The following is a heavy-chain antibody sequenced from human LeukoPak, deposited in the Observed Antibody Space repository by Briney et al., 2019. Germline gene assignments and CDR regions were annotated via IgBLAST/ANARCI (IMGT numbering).Heavy chain of an antibody. CDR3: ARYLNSGPEDF. Sequence: GGSLRLSCAATGFTFSNYWMSWFRQAPGKGLEWVANIKYDGREKQYVDSVKGRFTISRDNAKNSLFLQMNSLRAEDPAVYYCARYLNSGPEDFWGQGTLVTVSS. V-gene: IGHV3-7*01. CDR2: IKYDGREK. D-gene: IGHD1-26*01. J-gene: IGHJ4*02. CDR1: GFTFSNYW.